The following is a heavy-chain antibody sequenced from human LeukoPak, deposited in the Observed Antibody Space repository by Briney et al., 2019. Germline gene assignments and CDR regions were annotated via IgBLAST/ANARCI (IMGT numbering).Heavy chain of an antibody. CDR2: ISAYNGNT. Sequence: GASVKVSCKASGYTFTSYGISWVRQAPGQGLEWMGWISAYNGNTNYAQKLQGRVTMTTDTSTSTAYTELRSLRSDDTAVYYCARVTYSNYVGYYYYYGMDVWGQGTTVTVSS. V-gene: IGHV1-18*01. D-gene: IGHD4-11*01. CDR3: ARVTYSNYVGYYYYYGMDV. J-gene: IGHJ6*02. CDR1: GYTFTSYG.